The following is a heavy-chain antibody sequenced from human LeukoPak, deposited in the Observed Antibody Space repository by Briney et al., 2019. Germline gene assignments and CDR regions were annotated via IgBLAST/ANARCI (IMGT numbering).Heavy chain of an antibody. Sequence: GGSLRLSCAASGFTFSHAWMTWVRQAPGKGLEWVGRIKRKTDGGTTDYAAPVKGRFTISRDDSKNTLYLQMSNLQTEDTAVYYCTTRTDSSGILGYWGQGTLVTVSS. D-gene: IGHD4-23*01. CDR3: TTRTDSSGILGY. V-gene: IGHV3-15*01. J-gene: IGHJ4*02. CDR1: GFTFSHAW. CDR2: IKRKTDGGTT.